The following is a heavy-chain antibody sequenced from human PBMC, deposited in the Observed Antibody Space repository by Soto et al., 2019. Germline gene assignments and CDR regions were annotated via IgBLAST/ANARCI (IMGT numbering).Heavy chain of an antibody. CDR1: GYTFTSYY. J-gene: IGHJ5*02. Sequence: QVQLVQSGAEVKKPGASVTVSCKASGYTFTSYYMHWVRQAPGQGLEWMGIINPSGGTTTYAQKFQGRVTMTRDTSTSTVYMELSSLRSDDTAVYYCASGSPIITMVRGVIGWFDPWGQGTLVTVSS. V-gene: IGHV1-46*03. D-gene: IGHD3-10*01. CDR3: ASGSPIITMVRGVIGWFDP. CDR2: INPSGGTT.